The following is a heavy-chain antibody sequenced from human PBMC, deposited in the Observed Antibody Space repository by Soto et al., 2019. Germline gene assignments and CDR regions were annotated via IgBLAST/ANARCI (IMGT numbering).Heavy chain of an antibody. Sequence: ASVKVSCKASAYTFTSYDINWVRQATGQGLEWMGWMNPNSGNTGYAQKFQGRVTMTRNTSISTAYMELSSLRSEDTAVYYCATGVMITFGGKGGYYYGMDVWGQGTTVTVSS. D-gene: IGHD3-16*01. CDR1: AYTFTSYD. CDR2: MNPNSGNT. V-gene: IGHV1-8*01. CDR3: ATGVMITFGGKGGYYYGMDV. J-gene: IGHJ6*02.